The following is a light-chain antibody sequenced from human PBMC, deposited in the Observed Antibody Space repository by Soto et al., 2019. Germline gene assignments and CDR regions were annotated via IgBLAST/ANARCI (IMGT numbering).Light chain of an antibody. J-gene: IGLJ1*01. CDR1: SSDVGNYNR. Sequence: QSALTQPPSVSGSPGQSVAISCTGTSSDVGNYNRVSWYQQPPGTAPKLIIYDVTNRPSGVPDRFSGSKSGNTAFLTISGLQADDEADYYCSSYTSSSTYVFGTGTKVTVL. V-gene: IGLV2-18*02. CDR2: DVT. CDR3: SSYTSSSTYV.